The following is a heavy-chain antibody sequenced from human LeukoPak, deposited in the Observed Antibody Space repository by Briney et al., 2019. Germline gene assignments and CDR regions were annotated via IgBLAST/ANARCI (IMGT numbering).Heavy chain of an antibody. D-gene: IGHD4-17*01. CDR2: ISASGGST. J-gene: IGHJ4*02. CDR1: GFTFSNYA. V-gene: IGHV3-23*01. Sequence: PGGSLRLSCAASGFTFSNYAMSWVRQAPGKGLEWVSAISASGGSTYYADSVKGRFTISRDSSKNTLFLQIHSLRDDDTAVYYCAKETGFYTVTPFGYWGQGTLVTVSS. CDR3: AKETGFYTVTPFGY.